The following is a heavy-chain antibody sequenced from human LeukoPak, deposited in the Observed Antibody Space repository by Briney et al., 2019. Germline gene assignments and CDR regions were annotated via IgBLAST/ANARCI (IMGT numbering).Heavy chain of an antibody. CDR2: IKEDGSEK. Sequence: GGSLRLSCTASTFTLNNYWMSWVRQAPGKGLEWVANIKEDGSEKYYVDSVKGRFTISRDNAKNSLYLQMNSLRAEDTAVYYCASRAGYTGSWSAFDYWGQGTLVTVSS. CDR1: TFTLNNYW. V-gene: IGHV3-7*05. CDR3: ASRAGYTGSWSAFDY. J-gene: IGHJ4*02. D-gene: IGHD6-13*01.